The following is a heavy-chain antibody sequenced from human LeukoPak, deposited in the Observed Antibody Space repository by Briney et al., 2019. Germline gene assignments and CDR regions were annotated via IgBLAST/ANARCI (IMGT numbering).Heavy chain of an antibody. V-gene: IGHV3-53*04. Sequence: GGSLRLSCAASGFTVSSNYMSWVRQAPGKGLEWGSVIYSGGSTYYADSVKGRFTISRHNSKNTLYLQMNSLRAEDTAVYYCARQLKAYYYGMAVWGQGTTVTVSS. CDR2: IYSGGST. J-gene: IGHJ6*02. CDR1: GFTVSSNY. CDR3: ARQLKAYYYGMAV. D-gene: IGHD1-1*01.